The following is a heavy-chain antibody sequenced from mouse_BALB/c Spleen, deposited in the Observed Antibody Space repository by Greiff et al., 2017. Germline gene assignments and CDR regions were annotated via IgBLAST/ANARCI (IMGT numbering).Heavy chain of an antibody. Sequence: QVQLQQSGPGLVAPSQSLSITCTVSGFSLTSYGVHWVRQPPGKGLEWLGVIWAGGSTNYNSAPMSRLSISKDNSKSQVFLKMNSLQTDDTAMYYCAREGGYLDYWGQGTTLTVSS. CDR1: GFSLTSYG. V-gene: IGHV2-9*02. CDR2: IWAGGST. J-gene: IGHJ2*01. CDR3: AREGGYLDY.